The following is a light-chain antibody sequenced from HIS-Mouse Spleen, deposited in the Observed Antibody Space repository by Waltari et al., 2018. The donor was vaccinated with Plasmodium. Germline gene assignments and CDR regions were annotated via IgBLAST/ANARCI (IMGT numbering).Light chain of an antibody. J-gene: IGLJ3*02. CDR3: YSTDSSGNHRV. V-gene: IGLV3-10*01. Sequence: SYELTQPPSVSVSPGQTARITCSGDALPKKYAYWYQQKSGQAPVLVIDEDSKRPSGIPDSFSGSSSGTMATLTISGAQVEDDADYYCYSTDSSGNHRVFGGGTKLTVL. CDR2: EDS. CDR1: ALPKKY.